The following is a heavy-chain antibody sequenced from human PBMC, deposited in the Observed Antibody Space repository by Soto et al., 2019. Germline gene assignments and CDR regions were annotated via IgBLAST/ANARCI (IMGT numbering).Heavy chain of an antibody. Sequence: QVQLVESGGGVVQPGRSLRLSCAASGFTFSSYAMHWVRQAPGKGLEWVAVISYDGSNKYYADSVKGRFTISRDNSKNTLYLQMNSLRAEDTAVYYCARDRGRYFDWVLYAPEWYFGLWGRGTLVTVSS. CDR2: ISYDGSNK. J-gene: IGHJ2*01. CDR3: ARDRGRYFDWVLYAPEWYFGL. CDR1: GFTFSSYA. D-gene: IGHD3-9*01. V-gene: IGHV3-30-3*01.